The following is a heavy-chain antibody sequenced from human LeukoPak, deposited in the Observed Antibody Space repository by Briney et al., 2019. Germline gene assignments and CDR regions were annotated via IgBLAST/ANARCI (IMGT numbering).Heavy chain of an antibody. J-gene: IGHJ4*02. V-gene: IGHV3-23*01. CDR1: GLTFSTYG. D-gene: IGHD3-10*01. Sequence: GGSLRLSCAASGLTFSTYGMAWVRQAPGKGLEWFSAISGSGQSTYYADSVRGRFTISRDNAKNTLYLQMNSLRAEDTAVYYCARVEFQWFGELVPYYFDYWGQGTLVTVSS. CDR3: ARVEFQWFGELVPYYFDY. CDR2: ISGSGQST.